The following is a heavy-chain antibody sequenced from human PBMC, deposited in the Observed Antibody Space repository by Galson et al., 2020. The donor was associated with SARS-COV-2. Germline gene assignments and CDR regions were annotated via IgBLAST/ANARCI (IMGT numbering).Heavy chain of an antibody. CDR3: ARVVWDFGDYIDY. CDR1: GFTFSNHW. D-gene: IGHD4-17*01. CDR2: LNSEGTST. Sequence: GGSLRLSCAASGFTFSNHWMYWVRQAPGKGLVWLSRLNSEGTSTTYADSVKGRFTMSRDNAKNTLYLQMNSLRPEDTAVYYCARVVWDFGDYIDYWGQGTVVTVSS. J-gene: IGHJ4*02. V-gene: IGHV3-74*03.